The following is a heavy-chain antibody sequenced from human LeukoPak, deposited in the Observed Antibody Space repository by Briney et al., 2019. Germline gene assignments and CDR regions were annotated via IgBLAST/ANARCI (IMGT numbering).Heavy chain of an antibody. CDR2: IWYDGSNK. V-gene: IGHV3-33*01. D-gene: IGHD3-16*01. Sequence: RPGGSLRLSCAASGFTFSSYGMHWVRQAPGKGLEWVAVIWYDGSNKYYADSVKGRFTISRDNSKNTLYLQMNSLRAEDTAVYYCARDLGELWLPDYWGQGTLVTVSS. CDR3: ARDLGELWLPDY. J-gene: IGHJ4*02. CDR1: GFTFSSYG.